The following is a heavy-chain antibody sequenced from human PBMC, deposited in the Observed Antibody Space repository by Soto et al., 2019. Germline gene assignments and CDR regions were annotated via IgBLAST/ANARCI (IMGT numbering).Heavy chain of an antibody. CDR2: IIPISGTA. V-gene: IGHV1-69*01. D-gene: IGHD2-2*01. CDR1: GGTFSSYA. Sequence: QMQLVQSGAEVKKPGSSVKVSCKASGGTFSSYAISWVRQAPGQGLEWMGGIIPISGTANYAQKVQGRVTITADESTSTAYMELSSLRSEDTAVYYCARSQGSSTSLEIYYYYYYGMDVWGQGTTVTVSS. J-gene: IGHJ6*02. CDR3: ARSQGSSTSLEIYYYYYYGMDV.